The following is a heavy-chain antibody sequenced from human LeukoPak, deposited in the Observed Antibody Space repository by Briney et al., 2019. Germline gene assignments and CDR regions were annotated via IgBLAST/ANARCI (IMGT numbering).Heavy chain of an antibody. Sequence: SETLSLTCNVSGGSIRGYYWSWIRQPPGKGLEWIGYIYSSGSTNYNPSLKSRVTMSVDTSKNQFSLKLSSVTAADTAVYYCASSRDGYNYYYYYYMDVWGKGTTVTVSS. V-gene: IGHV4-59*12. J-gene: IGHJ6*03. D-gene: IGHD5-24*01. CDR2: IYSSGST. CDR1: GGSIRGYY. CDR3: ASSRDGYNYYYYYYMDV.